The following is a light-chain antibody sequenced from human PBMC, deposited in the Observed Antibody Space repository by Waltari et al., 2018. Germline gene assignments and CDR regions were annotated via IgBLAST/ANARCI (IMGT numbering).Light chain of an antibody. CDR2: GAS. CDR3: QQYGSSRFT. J-gene: IGKJ3*01. V-gene: IGKV3-20*01. CDR1: QSVSSSY. Sequence: EIGLTQSPGTLSLSPGERATLSCRASQSVSSSYLAWYQQKPGQAPRLLIHGASSRATGIPDRFSGSGSGTDFTLTISRLEPEDFAVYYCQQYGSSRFTFGPGTKVDIK.